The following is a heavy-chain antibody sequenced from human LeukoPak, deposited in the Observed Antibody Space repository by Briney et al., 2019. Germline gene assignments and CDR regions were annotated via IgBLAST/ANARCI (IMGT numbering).Heavy chain of an antibody. CDR3: AKQTLGYFDY. CDR1: GGSMSSYY. J-gene: IGHJ4*02. V-gene: IGHV4-59*08. Sequence: SETLSLTCTVSGGSMSSYYWSWIRQPPGKGLEWIGYIYHSGSTYYNPSLKSRVTISVDRSKNQFSLKLSSVTAADTAVYYCAKQTLGYFDYWGQGTLVTVSS. CDR2: IYHSGST.